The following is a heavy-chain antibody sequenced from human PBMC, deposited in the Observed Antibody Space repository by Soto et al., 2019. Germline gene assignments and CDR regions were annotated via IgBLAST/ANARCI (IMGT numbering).Heavy chain of an antibody. J-gene: IGHJ5*02. CDR2: IYHTGIT. CDR1: GGSISSGDYY. CDR3: ATYVVPTAIGMGYFDL. D-gene: IGHD2-21*02. V-gene: IGHV4-30-4*01. Sequence: QVQLQESGPGLVKPSQTLSLTCTVSGGSISSGDYYWSWIRQPPGKGLEWIGYIYHTGITFYNPSLKSRVTLSVDTSKNQLSLKLKSVTAADTAVYYCATYVVPTAIGMGYFDLWGQGTLVTVSS.